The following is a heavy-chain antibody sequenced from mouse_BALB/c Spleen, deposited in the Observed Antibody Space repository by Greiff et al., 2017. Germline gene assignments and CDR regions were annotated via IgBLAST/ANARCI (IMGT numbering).Heavy chain of an antibody. V-gene: IGHV3-8*02. Sequence: EVQRVESGPSLVKPSQTLSLTCSVTGDSITSGYWNWIRKFPGNKLEYMGYISYSGSTYYNPSLKSRISITRDTSKNQYYLQLNSVTTEDTATYYCARGNWDVFAYWGQGTLVTVSA. D-gene: IGHD4-1*01. CDR1: GDSITSGY. CDR2: ISYSGST. CDR3: ARGNWDVFAY. J-gene: IGHJ3*01.